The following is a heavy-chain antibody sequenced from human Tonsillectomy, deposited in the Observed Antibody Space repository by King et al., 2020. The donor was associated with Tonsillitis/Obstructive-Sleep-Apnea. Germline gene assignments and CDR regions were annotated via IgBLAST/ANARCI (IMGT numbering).Heavy chain of an antibody. V-gene: IGHV3-30*18. CDR2: ISYDGSNK. J-gene: IGHJ4*01. CDR1: GFTFSSYG. CDR3: AKDVDAIAAVGTGGLDY. Sequence: VQLVESGGGVVQPGRSLRLSCAASGFTFSSYGMHWVRQAPDKGLEWVAVISYDGSNKYYADSVKGRFTISRDNSKNTLYLQMNSLRAEDTAVYYCAKDVDAIAAVGTGGLDYCGHGALGSVSS. D-gene: IGHD6-13*01.